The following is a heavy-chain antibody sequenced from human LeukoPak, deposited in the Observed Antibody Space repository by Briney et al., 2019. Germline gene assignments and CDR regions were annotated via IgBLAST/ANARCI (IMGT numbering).Heavy chain of an antibody. V-gene: IGHV3-30*02. CDR1: GFTFSSYG. D-gene: IGHD5-12*01. CDR3: AKGGGWLRLLYYYYGMDV. Sequence: GGSLRLSCAASGFTFSSYGMHWVRQAPGKGLEWVAFIRYDGSNKYYADSVKGRFTISRDNSKNTLYLQMNSLRAEDTAVYYCAKGGGWLRLLYYYYGMDVWGQGSTVTVSS. J-gene: IGHJ6*02. CDR2: IRYDGSNK.